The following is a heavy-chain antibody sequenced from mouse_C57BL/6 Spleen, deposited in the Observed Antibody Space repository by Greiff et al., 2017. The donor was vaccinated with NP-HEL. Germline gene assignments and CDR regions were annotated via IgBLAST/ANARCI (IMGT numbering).Heavy chain of an antibody. V-gene: IGHV1-82*01. CDR2: IYPGDGDT. D-gene: IGHD3-2*02. J-gene: IGHJ3*01. Sequence: VQLQQSGPELVKPGASVKISCKASGYAFSSSWMNWVKQRPGKGLEWIGRIYPGDGDTNYNGKFKGKATLTAAKSSSTAYMQLSSLTSEDSAVYFCARGRDSSGSWFAYWGQGTLVTVSA. CDR3: ARGRDSSGSWFAY. CDR1: GYAFSSSW.